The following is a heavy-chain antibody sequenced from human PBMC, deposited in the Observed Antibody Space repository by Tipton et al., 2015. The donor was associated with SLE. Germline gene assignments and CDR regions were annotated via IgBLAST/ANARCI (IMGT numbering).Heavy chain of an antibody. D-gene: IGHD4-17*01. CDR1: GFTFSSYW. V-gene: IGHV3-43*01. Sequence: SLRLSCAASGFTFSSYWMHWVRQAPGKGLEWVSLISWDGGSTYYADSVKGRFTISRDDSKNSLYLQMNSLRTEDTALYYCVRWDYGDKQGNYAFDIWSQGTMVTVSS. J-gene: IGHJ3*02. CDR3: VRWDYGDKQGNYAFDI. CDR2: ISWDGGST.